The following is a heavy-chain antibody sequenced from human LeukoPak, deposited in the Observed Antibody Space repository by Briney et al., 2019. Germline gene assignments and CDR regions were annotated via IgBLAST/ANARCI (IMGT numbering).Heavy chain of an antibody. CDR3: ARLPYCGGDCHPNWFDP. V-gene: IGHV5-51*01. CDR1: GYSFTSHW. CDR2: IYPGDSDT. D-gene: IGHD2-21*02. Sequence: GESLKISCKISGYSFTSHWIGWVRQMPGKGLECMGIIYPGDSDTRYSPSFQGQVTISADTSISTAYLQWSSLKASDTAMYYCARLPYCGGDCHPNWFDPWGQGTLATVSS. J-gene: IGHJ5*02.